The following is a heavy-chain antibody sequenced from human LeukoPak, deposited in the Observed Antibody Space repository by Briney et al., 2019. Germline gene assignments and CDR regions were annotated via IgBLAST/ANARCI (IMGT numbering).Heavy chain of an antibody. CDR2: IKEDGSET. V-gene: IGHV3-7*01. Sequence: GRCLRLSCAASGFIFKKYWMNWVSQVPGKGLECLANIKEDGSETYYADSVKGRFTISRDNPKSLLFLQINSLRVEDTAVYYCARETPRRGETRDGYRWGQGTVVTVSS. D-gene: IGHD5-24*01. CDR3: ARETPRRGETRDGYR. J-gene: IGHJ4*02. CDR1: GFIFKKYW.